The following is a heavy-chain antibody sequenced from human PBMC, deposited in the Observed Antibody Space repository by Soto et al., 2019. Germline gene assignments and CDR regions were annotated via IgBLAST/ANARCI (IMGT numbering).Heavy chain of an antibody. CDR1: GYTFTSYG. Sequence: ASVKVSCKASGYTFTSYGISWVRQAPGQGLEWMGWISAYNGNTNYAQKLQGRVTMTTDTSTSTAYMELRSLRSDYMAVYYCARLDWSLFGWFDPWVQGTLVTVSS. V-gene: IGHV1-18*03. CDR2: ISAYNGNT. D-gene: IGHD3-9*01. J-gene: IGHJ5*02. CDR3: ARLDWSLFGWFDP.